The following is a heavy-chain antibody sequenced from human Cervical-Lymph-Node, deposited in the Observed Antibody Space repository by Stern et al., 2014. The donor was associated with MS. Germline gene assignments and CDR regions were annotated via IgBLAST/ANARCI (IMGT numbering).Heavy chain of an antibody. CDR3: ARHQAGIAAD. D-gene: IGHD6-13*01. J-gene: IGHJ4*02. Sequence: VQLLESGAEVKKPGSSVKVSCKASGDTFSSLDIGWVRQAPGQGPEWLGGTTPLFGTAIYAQNFQGRVTFSADDSTSTTYMELSSLRSEDTAVYYCARHQAGIAADWGQGTLVTVSS. V-gene: IGHV1-69*01. CDR2: TTPLFGTA. CDR1: GDTFSSLD.